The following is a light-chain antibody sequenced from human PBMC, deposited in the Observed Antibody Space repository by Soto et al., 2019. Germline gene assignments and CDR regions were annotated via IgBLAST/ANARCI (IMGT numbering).Light chain of an antibody. CDR3: KQYSIWRT. V-gene: IGKV3-15*01. J-gene: IGKJ1*01. CDR2: GAS. Sequence: DIEMTQSPATLSLAPGESVTLSCRASESVSTNLAWYQQKAGQAPRLLIYGASTRATGIPARFSGSGSGTESTLTIRSLQSEDFAVYYCKQYSIWRTCGQGTKVDIK. CDR1: ESVSTN.